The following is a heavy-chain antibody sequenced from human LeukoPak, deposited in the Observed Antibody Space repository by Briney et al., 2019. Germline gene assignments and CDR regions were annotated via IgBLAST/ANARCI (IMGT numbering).Heavy chain of an antibody. CDR1: GFTFNSYG. CDR3: VKDLGGPMLTFGGQRGYFDY. J-gene: IGHJ4*02. CDR2: ISGSGAGT. D-gene: IGHD3-16*01. V-gene: IGHV3-23*01. Sequence: GGTLRLSCAASGFTFNSYGMSWVRQAPGKGLEWVSAISGSGAGTYYADSVKGRFTISRDYSQNTLSLQMNSLRAEDTAVYYCVKDLGGPMLTFGGQRGYFDYWGQGALVTVSS.